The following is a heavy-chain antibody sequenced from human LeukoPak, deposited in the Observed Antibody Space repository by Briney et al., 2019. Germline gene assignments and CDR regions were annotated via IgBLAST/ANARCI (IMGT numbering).Heavy chain of an antibody. Sequence: SETLSLTCTVSGSSISSYYWSWIRQPPGKGLEWIGYIYYSGGTNYNPSLKSRVTISVDTSKNQFSLKLSSVTAADTAVYYCARDAYSSGFFFDYWGQGTLVTVSS. J-gene: IGHJ4*02. CDR1: GSSISSYY. CDR3: ARDAYSSGFFFDY. CDR2: IYYSGGT. D-gene: IGHD6-19*01. V-gene: IGHV4-59*01.